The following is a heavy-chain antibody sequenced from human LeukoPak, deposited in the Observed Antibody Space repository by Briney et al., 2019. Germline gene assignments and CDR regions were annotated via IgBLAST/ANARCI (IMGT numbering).Heavy chain of an antibody. D-gene: IGHD4-17*01. CDR1: GYTLTELS. J-gene: IGHJ3*01. V-gene: IGHV1-24*01. CDR2: FDPEDGET. Sequence: ASVQVSCKVSGYTLTELSMHWVRQAPGNGLEWMGGFDPEDGETIYAQKFQGRVTMTEDTSTDTAFLDLSSLKFEDTAVYYCAAIAIDYDGGAEAFDFWGQGTLATVSS. CDR3: AAIAIDYDGGAEAFDF.